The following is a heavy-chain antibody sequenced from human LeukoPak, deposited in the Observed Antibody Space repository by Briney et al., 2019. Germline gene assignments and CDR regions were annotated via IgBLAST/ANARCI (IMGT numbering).Heavy chain of an antibody. D-gene: IGHD6-19*01. V-gene: IGHV3-74*01. Sequence: PGGSLRLSCAASGFTFSDAWVTWVRQAPGKGLEWVGRINTDESNIIYADSVKGRFTISRDNAKNTLYLQMNSLRAEDTAIYYCARDESVTGPTTFDYWGRGTLVTVSS. J-gene: IGHJ4*02. CDR2: INTDESNI. CDR1: GFTFSDAW. CDR3: ARDESVTGPTTFDY.